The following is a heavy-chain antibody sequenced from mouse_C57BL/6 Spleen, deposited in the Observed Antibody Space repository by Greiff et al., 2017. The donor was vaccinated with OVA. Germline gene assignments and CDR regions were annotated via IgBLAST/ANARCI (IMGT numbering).Heavy chain of an antibody. D-gene: IGHD2-12*01. J-gene: IGHJ2*01. V-gene: IGHV1-69*01. CDR2: IDPSDSYT. Sequence: VQLQQPGAELVMPGASVKLSCKASGYTFTSYWMHWVKQRPGQGLEWIGEIDPSDSYTNYNQKFKGKSTLTVDKSSSTAYMQRSSLTSESSAVYYCARREAYYNYFDYWGQGTTLTVSS. CDR3: ARREAYYNYFDY. CDR1: GYTFTSYW.